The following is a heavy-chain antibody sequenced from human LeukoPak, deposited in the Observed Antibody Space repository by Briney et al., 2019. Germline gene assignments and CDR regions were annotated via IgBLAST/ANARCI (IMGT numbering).Heavy chain of an antibody. CDR2: ISAYNGNT. D-gene: IGHD2-2*02. V-gene: IGHV1-18*01. CDR3: ARTCSSSSCYMVH. CDR1: GYTFTSYG. Sequence: ASVTVSFTASGYTFTSYGISWVRQAPGQGLEWMGWISAYNGNTNYAQKLQGRVTMTTDTSTSTAYMELRSLRSDDTAVYYCARTCSSSSCYMVHWGQGTLVTVSS. J-gene: IGHJ4*02.